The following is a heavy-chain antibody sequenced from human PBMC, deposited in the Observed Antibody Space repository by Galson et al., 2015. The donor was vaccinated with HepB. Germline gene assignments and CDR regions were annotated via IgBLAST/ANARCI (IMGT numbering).Heavy chain of an antibody. Sequence: SLRLSCAASGFTFSSYAMHWVRQAPGKGLEWVAVISYDGSNKYYADSVKGRFTISRDNSKNTLYLQMNSLRAEDTAVYYCARVASSWYGPFDYWGQGTLVTVSS. J-gene: IGHJ4*02. D-gene: IGHD6-13*01. CDR3: ARVASSWYGPFDY. CDR2: ISYDGSNK. V-gene: IGHV3-30*04. CDR1: GFTFSSYA.